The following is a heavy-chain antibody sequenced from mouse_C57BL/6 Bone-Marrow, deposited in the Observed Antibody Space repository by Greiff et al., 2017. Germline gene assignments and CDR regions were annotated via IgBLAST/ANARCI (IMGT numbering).Heavy chain of an antibody. V-gene: IGHV1S81*02. Sequence: QVHLQQPGAELVKPGASVKLSCKASGYTFTSYWMHWVKQRPGQGLEWIGKINPSSGSTNYNEKFKSKATLTVDKSSSTAYMQLSSLTSEDSAVYYCARVVDSEVGFAYWGQGTTVTVSA. J-gene: IGHJ3*01. CDR3: ARVVDSEVGFAY. D-gene: IGHD1-3*01. CDR2: INPSSGST. CDR1: GYTFTSYW.